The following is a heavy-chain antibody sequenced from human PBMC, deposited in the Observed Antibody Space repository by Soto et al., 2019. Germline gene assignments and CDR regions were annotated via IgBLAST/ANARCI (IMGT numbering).Heavy chain of an antibody. CDR1: GGSISSGGYS. J-gene: IGHJ5*02. D-gene: IGHD2-2*03. CDR2: IYHSGST. CDR3: ARVGLDYWFDP. Sequence: SETLSLTCAVSGGSISSGGYSWSWIRQPPGKGLEWIGYIYHSGSTYYNPSLKSRVTISVDRSKNQFSLKLSSVTAADTAVYYCARVGLDYWFDPWGQGTLVTVSS. V-gene: IGHV4-30-2*01.